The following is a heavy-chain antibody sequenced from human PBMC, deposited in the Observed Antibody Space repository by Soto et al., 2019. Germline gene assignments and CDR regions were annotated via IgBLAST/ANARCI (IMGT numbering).Heavy chain of an antibody. V-gene: IGHV4-59*08. J-gene: IGHJ4*02. CDR1: GCSISFYY. D-gene: IGHD2-21*02. Sequence: ASGNPSPTFTFSGCSISFYYWGWIRQPPGKGLEWIGYIYHSASTKYSPSLKSRVTTSVDTSKNQVSLNLSSVTAADTAVYYCARHSPYCGGDCYSLDYWGQGTLVTVSS. CDR2: IYHSAST. CDR3: ARHSPYCGGDCYSLDY.